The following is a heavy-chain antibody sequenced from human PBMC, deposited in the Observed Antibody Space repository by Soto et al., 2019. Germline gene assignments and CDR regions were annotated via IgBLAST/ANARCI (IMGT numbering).Heavy chain of an antibody. CDR2: IYYSGST. V-gene: IGHV4-31*03. CDR3: ARVYCSGGSCYSGLYYFDY. D-gene: IGHD2-15*01. CDR1: GGSISSGGYY. J-gene: IGHJ4*02. Sequence: QVQLQESGPGLVKPSQTLSLTCTVSGGSISSGGYYWSWIRQHPGKGLEWIGYIYYSGSTYYNPSLKSRVTISVDTSKNQFSLKLSSVTAADTAVYYCARVYCSGGSCYSGLYYFDYWGQGTLVTVSS.